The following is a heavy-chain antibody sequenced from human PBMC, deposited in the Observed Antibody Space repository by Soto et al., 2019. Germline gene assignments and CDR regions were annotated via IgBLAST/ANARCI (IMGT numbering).Heavy chain of an antibody. V-gene: IGHV1-69*13. CDR3: ARDSTVTTSGYYGMDV. J-gene: IGHJ6*02. CDR1: GGTFSSYA. D-gene: IGHD4-17*01. CDR2: IIPIFGTA. Sequence: GASVKVSCKASGGTFSSYAISWVRQAPGQGLEWMGGIIPIFGTANYAQKFQGRVTITADESTSTAYMELSSLRSEDTAVYYCARDSTVTTSGYYGMDVWGQGTTVTVSS.